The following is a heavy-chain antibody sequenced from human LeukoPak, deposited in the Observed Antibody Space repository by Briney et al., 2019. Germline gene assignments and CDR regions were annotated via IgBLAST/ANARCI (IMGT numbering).Heavy chain of an antibody. V-gene: IGHV3-13*01. J-gene: IGHJ5*02. CDR1: GFTFSRYD. Sequence: GGSLRLSCAASGFTFSRYDMHWVRQATGKSLEWVSAIGTFGDTYYPDSVKGRFTISRDNSKNTLYLQMNSLRAEDTAVYYCARDNVDDFWSGYFWFDPWGQGTLVTVSS. CDR3: ARDNVDDFWSGYFWFDP. CDR2: IGTFGDT. D-gene: IGHD3-3*01.